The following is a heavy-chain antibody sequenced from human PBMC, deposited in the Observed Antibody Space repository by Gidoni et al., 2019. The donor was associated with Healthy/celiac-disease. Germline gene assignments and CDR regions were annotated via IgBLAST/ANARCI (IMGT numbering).Heavy chain of an antibody. CDR1: GFTFSGSA. D-gene: IGHD3-10*01. CDR3: TRWGITMVQGVIFYYYGMDV. Sequence: EVQLVESGGGLVQPGGSLKLSCAASGFTFSGSAMHWVRQASGKGLEWVGRIRSKANSYATAYAASVKGRFTISRDDSKNTAYLQMNSLKTEDTAVYYCTRWGITMVQGVIFYYYGMDVWGQGTTVTVSS. V-gene: IGHV3-73*02. J-gene: IGHJ6*02. CDR2: IRSKANSYAT.